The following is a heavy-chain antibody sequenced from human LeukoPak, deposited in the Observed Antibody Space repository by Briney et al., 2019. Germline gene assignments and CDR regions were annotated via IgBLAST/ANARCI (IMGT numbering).Heavy chain of an antibody. CDR1: GFTFSSFA. CDR2: ISGSGGRT. V-gene: IGHV3-23*01. J-gene: IGHJ4*02. CDR3: AKDRYQLLREHDY. Sequence: GGSLSLSCAASGFTFSSFARSWVRQAPGKGLEWVSAISGSGGRTYYADSVKGRFTISRDNSKNTLYLQMNSLRAEDTAVYYCAKDRYQLLREHDYWGQGTLVTVSS. D-gene: IGHD2-2*01.